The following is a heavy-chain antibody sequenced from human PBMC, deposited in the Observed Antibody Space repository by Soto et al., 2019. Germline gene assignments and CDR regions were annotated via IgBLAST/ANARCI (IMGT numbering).Heavy chain of an antibody. D-gene: IGHD3-22*01. CDR2: ISYDGQDK. CDR1: GFAFSNYA. J-gene: IGHJ4*02. Sequence: GGSLRLSCAASGFAFSNYAMHWVRQAPGKGLEWVAVISYDGQDKFYRDSVKGRFTISRDNSKNLVYLQMNSLRPVDTAVYYCAKDPGYYYDSSGYFDYWGQGTLVTVSS. CDR3: AKDPGYYYDSSGYFDY. V-gene: IGHV3-30*18.